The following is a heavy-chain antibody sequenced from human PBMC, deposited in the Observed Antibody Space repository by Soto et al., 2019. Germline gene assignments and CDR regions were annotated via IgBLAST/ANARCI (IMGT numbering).Heavy chain of an antibody. V-gene: IGHV4-59*01. Sequence: SETLSLTCTVSGGSISSYYWSWIRQPPGKGLEWIGYIYYSGSTNYNPSLKSRVTISVDTSKNQFSLKLSSVTAADTAVYYCARDRLNAFDIWGQGTMDTVSS. CDR3: ARDRLNAFDI. J-gene: IGHJ3*02. CDR2: IYYSGST. CDR1: GGSISSYY.